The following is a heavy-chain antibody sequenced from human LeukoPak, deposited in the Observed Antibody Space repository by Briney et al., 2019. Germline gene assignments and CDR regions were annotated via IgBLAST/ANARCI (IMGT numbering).Heavy chain of an antibody. V-gene: IGHV4-34*01. Sequence: SETLSLTCAVYGGSFSGYYWSWIRQPPGKGLEWIGEINHSGSTNYNPSLKSRVTISVDTSKNQFSLKLSSVTAADTAVYYCATNTYYYDSSGYGPDDYWGQGTLVTVSS. CDR1: GGSFSGYY. J-gene: IGHJ4*02. CDR2: INHSGST. D-gene: IGHD3-22*01. CDR3: ATNTYYYDSSGYGPDDY.